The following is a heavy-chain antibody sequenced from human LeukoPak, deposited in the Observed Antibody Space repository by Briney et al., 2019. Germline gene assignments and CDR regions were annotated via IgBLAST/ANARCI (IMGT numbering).Heavy chain of an antibody. J-gene: IGHJ3*02. CDR1: GGSFSGYY. CDR3: ARRGRIAAAGRAFDI. V-gene: IGHV4-34*01. CDR2: INHSGST. D-gene: IGHD6-13*01. Sequence: SETLSLTCAVYGGSFSGYYWSWIRKPPGKGLEWIGEINHSGSTNYNPSLKSRVTISVDTSKNQFSLKLSSVTAADTAVYYCARRGRIAAAGRAFDIWGQGTMVTVSS.